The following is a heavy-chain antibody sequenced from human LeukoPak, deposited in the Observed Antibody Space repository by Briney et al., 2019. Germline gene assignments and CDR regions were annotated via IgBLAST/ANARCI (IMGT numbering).Heavy chain of an antibody. CDR3: AKDRRSSTRLDY. CDR2: ISYDGSNK. CDR1: GFTFSSYG. J-gene: IGHJ4*02. Sequence: GGSLRLSCAATGFTFSSYGMHWVRQAPGKGLEWVAVISYDGSNKYYADSVKGRFTISRDNSKNTLYLQMNSLRAEDTAVYYCAKDRRSSTRLDYWGQGTLVTVSS. V-gene: IGHV3-30*18.